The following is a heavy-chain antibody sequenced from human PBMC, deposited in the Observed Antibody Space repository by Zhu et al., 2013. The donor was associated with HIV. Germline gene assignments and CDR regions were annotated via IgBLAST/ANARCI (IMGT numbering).Heavy chain of an antibody. CDR1: GYTFIGYY. V-gene: IGHV1-2*02. CDR2: INSNTGAT. D-gene: IGHD4-17*01. J-gene: IGHJ1*01. Sequence: QVQLVQSGAEVKKPGASVKVSCKTSGYTFIGYYIHWVRQAPGQGLEWMGWINSNTGATNYAQKFPDRVTMTRDTSMRTASMELNRLTSDDTAVYYCARSRTVEKAEYFQHWGQGTLVSVSS. CDR3: ARSRTVEKAEYFQH.